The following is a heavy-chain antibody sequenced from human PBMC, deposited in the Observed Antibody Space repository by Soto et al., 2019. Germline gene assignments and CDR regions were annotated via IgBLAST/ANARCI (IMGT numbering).Heavy chain of an antibody. CDR1: GGTFSSYA. D-gene: IGHD3-22*01. CDR2: IIPIFGTA. V-gene: IGHV1-69*13. CDR3: ARDPPPNYYDSSGYWFSY. J-gene: IGHJ4*02. Sequence: SVKVSCKASGGTFSSYAISWVRQAPGQGLEWMGGIIPIFGTANYAQKFQGRVTITADESTSTAYMELSSLRSEDTAVYYCARDPPPNYYDSSGYWFSYWGQGTLVTVSS.